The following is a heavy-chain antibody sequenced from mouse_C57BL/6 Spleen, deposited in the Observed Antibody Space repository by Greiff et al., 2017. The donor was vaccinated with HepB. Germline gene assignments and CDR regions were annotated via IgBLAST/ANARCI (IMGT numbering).Heavy chain of an antibody. J-gene: IGHJ3*01. CDR3: TTEGVWGLLPWFAY. Sequence: EVQLKQSGAELVRPGASVKLSCTASGFNIKDYYMHWVKQRPEQGLEWIGRIDPEDGDTEYAPKFQGKATMTADTSSNTAYLQLSSLTSEDTAVYYCTTEGVWGLLPWFAYWGQGTLVTVSA. D-gene: IGHD2-3*01. V-gene: IGHV14-1*01. CDR1: GFNIKDYY. CDR2: IDPEDGDT.